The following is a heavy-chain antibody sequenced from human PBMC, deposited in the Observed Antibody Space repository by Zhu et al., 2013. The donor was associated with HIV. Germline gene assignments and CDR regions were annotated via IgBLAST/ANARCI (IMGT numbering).Heavy chain of an antibody. Sequence: QVHLVQSGAEVKKPGASVRVSCKASGYIFTGYYIHWVRQTPGQGLEWMGWINPNSGGTNYAQSFQGRVTMTRDKAITTAYMDLSRLTSYDTAVYYCARGGAFDFWGQGTLVTVSS. CDR1: GYIFTGYY. CDR2: INPNSGGT. CDR3: ARGGAFDF. V-gene: IGHV1-2*02. J-gene: IGHJ4*02.